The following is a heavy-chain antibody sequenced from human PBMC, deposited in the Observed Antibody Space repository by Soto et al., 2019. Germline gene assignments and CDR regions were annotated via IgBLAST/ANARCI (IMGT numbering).Heavy chain of an antibody. V-gene: IGHV3-7*04. Sequence: GSLRLSCAASGFTFSTYWMSWVRQAPGKGLEWLANIKEDGSEKYYVDSVKGRFTISRDNAKNSLYLQVNGLRAEDTAIYYCARGAGIGDYWGQEPWSLSPQ. J-gene: IGHJ4*01. CDR1: GFTFSTYW. CDR2: IKEDGSEK. CDR3: ARGAGIGDY. D-gene: IGHD3-16*01.